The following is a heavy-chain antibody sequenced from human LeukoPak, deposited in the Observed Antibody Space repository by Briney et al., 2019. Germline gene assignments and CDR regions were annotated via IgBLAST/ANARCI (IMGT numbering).Heavy chain of an antibody. CDR3: ARGARPIVATIRGSYYYYYMDV. D-gene: IGHD5-12*01. Sequence: ASVKVSCKASGYTFTSYAMNWVRQAPGQGLEWMGWINTNTGNPTYAQGFTGRFVFSLDTSVSTAYLQISSLKAEDTAVYYCARGARPIVATIRGSYYYYYMDVWGKGTTVTVSS. J-gene: IGHJ6*03. CDR2: INTNTGNP. V-gene: IGHV7-4-1*02. CDR1: GYTFTSYA.